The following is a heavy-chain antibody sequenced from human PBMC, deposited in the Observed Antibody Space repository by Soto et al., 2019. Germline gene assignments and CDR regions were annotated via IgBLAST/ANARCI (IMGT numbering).Heavy chain of an antibody. V-gene: IGHV6-1*01. J-gene: IGHJ6*03. CDR2: TYYRSKWYS. D-gene: IGHD3-3*01. Sequence: PSQTLSLTCAISGDSVSSNSAAWNWIRQSPSRGLEWLGRTYYRSKWYSDYAVSVKSRITINPDTSKNQFSLQLNSVTPEDTAVYYCARAASYYDFWSGYPKTTYYYYYMDVWGKGTTVTVSS. CDR1: GDSVSSNSAA. CDR3: ARAASYYDFWSGYPKTTYYYYYMDV.